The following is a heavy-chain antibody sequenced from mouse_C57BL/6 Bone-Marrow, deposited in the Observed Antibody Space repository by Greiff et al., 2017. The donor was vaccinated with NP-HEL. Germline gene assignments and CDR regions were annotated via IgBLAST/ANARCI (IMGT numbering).Heavy chain of an antibody. CDR2: IWSGGST. J-gene: IGHJ3*01. CDR3: ASLYDYDTY. D-gene: IGHD2-4*01. V-gene: IGHV2-2*01. CDR1: GFSLTSYG. Sequence: VKLQESGPGLVQPSQSLSITCTVSGFSLTSYGVHWVRQSPGKGLEWLGVIWSGGSTDYNAAFISRLSISKDNSKSQVFFKMNSLQADDTALYYCASLYDYDTYWGQGTLVTVSA.